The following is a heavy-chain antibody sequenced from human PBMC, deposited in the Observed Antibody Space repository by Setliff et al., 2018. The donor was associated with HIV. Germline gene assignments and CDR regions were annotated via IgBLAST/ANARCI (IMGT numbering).Heavy chain of an antibody. CDR1: GGSFNGYS. J-gene: IGHJ6*02. V-gene: IGHV4-34*01. CDR2: INHSGST. D-gene: IGHD2-15*01. Sequence: SETLSLTCAVYGGSFNGYSWAWIRQPPGKGLEWIGGINHSGSTNYNPSLKSRVTISVDTSKNRFSLRLTSVTAADTAVYYSAKDVCSGAYCYAYYYYGMDVWGQGTMVTVSS. CDR3: AKDVCSGAYCYAYYYYGMDV.